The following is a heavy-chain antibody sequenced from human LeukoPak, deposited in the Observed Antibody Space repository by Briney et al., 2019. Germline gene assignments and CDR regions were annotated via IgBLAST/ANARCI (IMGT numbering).Heavy chain of an antibody. CDR2: IIPIFGTA. CDR3: ARGSTCSGGSCYVYYYYGMDV. Sequence: GASVKVSCRASGGTFSSYAISWVRQAPGQGLEWMGGIIPIFGTANYAQEFQGRVTITADESTSTAYLELSSLRSEDTAVYYCARGSTCSGGSCYVYYYYGMDVWGQGTTVTVSS. J-gene: IGHJ6*02. CDR1: GGTFSSYA. D-gene: IGHD2-15*01. V-gene: IGHV1-69*13.